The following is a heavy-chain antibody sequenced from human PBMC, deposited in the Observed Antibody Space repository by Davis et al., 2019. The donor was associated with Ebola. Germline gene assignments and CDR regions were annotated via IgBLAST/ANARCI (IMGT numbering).Heavy chain of an antibody. D-gene: IGHD5-24*01. V-gene: IGHV3-48*03. Sequence: PGGSLRLSCAPSGLSLSGFEMNWVRQAPGKGLEWISYVSRSGNTMYYAESVKGRFTISRDSAKTSLYLQMSTLRAEDTAVYYCARVRRDGYNYFDSWGQGTLVTVSS. CDR3: ARVRRDGYNYFDS. CDR1: GLSLSGFE. J-gene: IGHJ4*02. CDR2: VSRSGNTM.